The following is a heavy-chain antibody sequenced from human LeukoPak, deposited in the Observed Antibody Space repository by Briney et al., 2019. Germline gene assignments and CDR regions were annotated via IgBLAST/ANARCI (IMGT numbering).Heavy chain of an antibody. CDR1: GYTFTSYD. V-gene: IGHV1-8*01. CDR2: MNPNSGNT. Sequence: GASVKVSCKASGYTFTSYDINWVRQATGQGLEWMGWMNPNSGNTGYAQKFQGRVTMTRNTSISTAYMELSSLRSEDTAVYYCARFYYDSSGYYYWYYYYYYGMDVWGQGTTATVSS. CDR3: ARFYYDSSGYYYWYYYYYYGMDV. J-gene: IGHJ6*02. D-gene: IGHD3-22*01.